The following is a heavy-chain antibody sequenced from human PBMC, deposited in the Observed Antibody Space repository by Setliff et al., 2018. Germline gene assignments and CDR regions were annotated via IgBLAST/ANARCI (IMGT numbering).Heavy chain of an antibody. Sequence: ASVKVSCKASGYIFTSYGFSWVRQAPGQGLEWMGWISTYNGKTNYAQKFQGRVTMTTDTSTSTAYMELRSLRSDDTAVYYCARMAVRVASRPSSALDYYYYMDLWGKGATVTVSS. CDR3: ARMAVRVASRPSSALDYYYYMDL. D-gene: IGHD6-6*01. CDR2: ISTYNGKT. V-gene: IGHV1-18*01. J-gene: IGHJ6*03. CDR1: GYIFTSYG.